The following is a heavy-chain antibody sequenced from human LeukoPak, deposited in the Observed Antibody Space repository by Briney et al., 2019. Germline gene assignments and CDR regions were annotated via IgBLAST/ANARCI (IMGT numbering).Heavy chain of an antibody. CDR1: GFSISSGYY. V-gene: IGHV4-38-2*02. D-gene: IGHD3-22*01. CDR3: ARDFGLYYNYSSGPAYFDL. Sequence: PSETLSLTCTVSGFSISSGYYWSWIRQPPGKGLEWIGSLYHSGTTFYDPSLKSRVTQSVDTSKNQFSLKLSSVTAADTAVYYCARDFGLYYNYSSGPAYFDLWGRGTLVTVSS. CDR2: LYHSGTT. J-gene: IGHJ2*01.